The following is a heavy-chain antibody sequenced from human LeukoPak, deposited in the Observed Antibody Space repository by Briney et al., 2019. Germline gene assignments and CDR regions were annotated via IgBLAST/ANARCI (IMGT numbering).Heavy chain of an antibody. CDR2: ISSSSSHI. D-gene: IGHD6-19*01. V-gene: IGHV3-21*01. J-gene: IGHJ4*02. CDR3: ASGGSAWYKPYSHFDY. CDR1: GFTFSSYS. Sequence: PGGSLRLSCAASGFTFSSYSMNWVRQAPGKGLEWVSSISSSSSHIYYADSVKGRFTISRDNAKNSLYLHTNSLRAEDTAVYYCASGGSAWYKPYSHFDYWGQGTLVTVSS.